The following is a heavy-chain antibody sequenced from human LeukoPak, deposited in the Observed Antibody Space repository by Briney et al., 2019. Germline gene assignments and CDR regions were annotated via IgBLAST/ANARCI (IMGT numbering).Heavy chain of an antibody. V-gene: IGHV3-7*01. CDR3: AREMGGYSSSWYSPDY. Sequence: GGSLRLSCAASGFTFSSYWMSWVRQAPGKGLEWVANIKQDGSEKYYVDSVKGQFTISRDNAKNSLYLQMNSLRAEDTAVYYCAREMGGYSSSWYSPDYWGQGTLVTVSS. CDR2: IKQDGSEK. D-gene: IGHD6-13*01. J-gene: IGHJ4*02. CDR1: GFTFSSYW.